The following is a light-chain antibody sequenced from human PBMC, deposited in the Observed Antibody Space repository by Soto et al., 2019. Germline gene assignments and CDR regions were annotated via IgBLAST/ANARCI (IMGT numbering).Light chain of an antibody. V-gene: IGLV2-14*03. CDR2: DVS. CDR1: SSDVGYYNY. J-gene: IGLJ1*01. CDR3: SSYTRSNTYV. Sequence: QSVLTQPASVSGSPGQSITISCTGTSSDVGYYNYISWYQQHPGKAPKLMIYDVSNRPSGVSNRFSGSKSGNTASLTISGLQAEDDADYYCSSYTRSNTYVFGTGTKLTVL.